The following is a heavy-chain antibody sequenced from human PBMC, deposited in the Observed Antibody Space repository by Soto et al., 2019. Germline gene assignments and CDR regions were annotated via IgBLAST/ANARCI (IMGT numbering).Heavy chain of an antibody. CDR2: IIPIFGAP. CDR1: GRTFSNYG. Sequence: QVQLVQSGAEVKNPGSSVRVSCKASGRTFSNYGISWVRQAPGQGLEWMGGIIPIFGAPKYAQKFQGKVTITADTSTTTVYMDLSSLRSEDTAVYYCARGTSGQISDYLDYGGQGTLVTVSS. J-gene: IGHJ4*02. D-gene: IGHD2-15*01. CDR3: ARGTSGQISDYLDY. V-gene: IGHV1-69*06.